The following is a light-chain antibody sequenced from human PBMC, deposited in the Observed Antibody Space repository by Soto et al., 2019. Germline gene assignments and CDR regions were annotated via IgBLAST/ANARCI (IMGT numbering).Light chain of an antibody. Sequence: EIVLTQSPGPLSLSPGERATLSCRASHSVSSSYLAWYHQKPGQAPRLLIDGASSRATGIPDRFSGSWSGKVFTLTISRLEPEDVAVYYCQQYGGSPPITVGQGTRMEIK. V-gene: IGKV3-20*01. CDR3: QQYGGSPPIT. J-gene: IGKJ5*01. CDR1: HSVSSSY. CDR2: GAS.